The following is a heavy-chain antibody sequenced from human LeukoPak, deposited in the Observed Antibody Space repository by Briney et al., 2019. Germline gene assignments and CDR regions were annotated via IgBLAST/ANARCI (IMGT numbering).Heavy chain of an antibody. CDR2: ISAYNGNT. Sequence: GASVKVSCKASGYTFTSYGISWVRQAPGQGLEWMGWISAYNGNTNYAQKLQGRVTMTTDTSTSTAYMELRSLRSDDTAVYYCAREGSGWYSFDYYYYYGMDVWGQGTTVTVSS. CDR1: GYTFTSYG. D-gene: IGHD6-19*01. J-gene: IGHJ6*02. CDR3: AREGSGWYSFDYYYYYGMDV. V-gene: IGHV1-18*01.